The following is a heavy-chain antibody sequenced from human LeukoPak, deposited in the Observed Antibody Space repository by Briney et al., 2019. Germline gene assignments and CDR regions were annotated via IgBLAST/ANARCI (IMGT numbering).Heavy chain of an antibody. D-gene: IGHD4-11*01. Sequence: GGSLRLSCAASGFTINNYAMSWVRQAPGKGLEWVSILSASGGTIYYAGSVKGRFTISRDNSKNTLYLQMNSLRAEDTAVYYCAKKGVTVIGSNWFDSWGQGTLVTVSS. V-gene: IGHV3-23*01. CDR2: LSASGGTI. CDR1: GFTINNYA. CDR3: AKKGVTVIGSNWFDS. J-gene: IGHJ5*01.